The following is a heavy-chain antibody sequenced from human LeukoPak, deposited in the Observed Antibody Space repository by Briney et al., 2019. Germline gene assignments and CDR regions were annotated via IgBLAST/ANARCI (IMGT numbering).Heavy chain of an antibody. Sequence: GGSLRLSCAASGFTFSSYEMNWVRQAPGKGLEWVSYISSSGSTIYYADSVKGRFTISRDNAKNSLYLQMDSLRAEDTAVYYCARYDYYYYMDVWGKGTTVTVSS. V-gene: IGHV3-48*03. CDR1: GFTFSSYE. CDR2: ISSSGSTI. J-gene: IGHJ6*03. CDR3: ARYDYYYYMDV.